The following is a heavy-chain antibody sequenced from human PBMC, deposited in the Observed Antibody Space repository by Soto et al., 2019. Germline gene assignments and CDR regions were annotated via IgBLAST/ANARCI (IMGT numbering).Heavy chain of an antibody. Sequence: PXESLTLSSAASGSIFENFCKSWVRQAPGKGLEWISSISGSGFKKYYADSVKGRFTISRDNSKSTVYLELNNLSAEDTAVYHCAKNQGVELVQLATVDWFDPWGQGSVVTVSS. CDR2: ISGSGFKK. V-gene: IGHV3-23*01. CDR1: GSIFENFC. D-gene: IGHD1-1*01. J-gene: IGHJ5*02. CDR3: AKNQGVELVQLATVDWFDP.